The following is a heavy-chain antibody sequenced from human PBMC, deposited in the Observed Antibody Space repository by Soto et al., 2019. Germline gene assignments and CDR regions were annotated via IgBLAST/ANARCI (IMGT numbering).Heavy chain of an antibody. D-gene: IGHD2-15*01. Sequence: GGSLRLSCAASGFTFSSYGMHWVRQAPGKGLEWVAVISYDGSNKYYADSVKGRFTISRDNSKNTLYLQMNSLRAEDTAVYYCAKIDDVVVVAATPFDYWGQGTLVTVSS. J-gene: IGHJ4*02. CDR1: GFTFSSYG. CDR2: ISYDGSNK. CDR3: AKIDDVVVVAATPFDY. V-gene: IGHV3-30*18.